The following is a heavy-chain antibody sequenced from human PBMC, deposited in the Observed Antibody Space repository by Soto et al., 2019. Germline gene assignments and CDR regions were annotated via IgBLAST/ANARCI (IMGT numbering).Heavy chain of an antibody. CDR1: GGSISSNNW. V-gene: IGHV4-4*02. Sequence: QVQLQESGPGVVKPLGTLALTCTVSGGSISSNNWWMWVRQSPEKGLEWIGEIYHSGTTNYNPSFNWRVPMSVDKSNNQFSLMLPSVTAEDTAIYYCAREGGAGTYMGFDYWGQGTLVTVSS. CDR3: AREGGAGTYMGFDY. J-gene: IGHJ4*02. CDR2: IYHSGTT. D-gene: IGHD6-19*01.